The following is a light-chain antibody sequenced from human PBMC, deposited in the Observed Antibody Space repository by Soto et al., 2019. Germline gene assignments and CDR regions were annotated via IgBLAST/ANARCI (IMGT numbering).Light chain of an antibody. CDR3: QQRYKTSLSS. V-gene: IGKV1-39*01. J-gene: IGKJ2*01. CDR2: GAS. CDR1: QRIDNF. Sequence: DIQMTQSPSFLSASVGDRVTITGRASQRIDNFLNWYQQKPGKAPTLLIYGASSLQSGVPSRFSGSGSGTDFTLTITSLQPEDSATYHCQQRYKTSLSSFGQGTKVEIK.